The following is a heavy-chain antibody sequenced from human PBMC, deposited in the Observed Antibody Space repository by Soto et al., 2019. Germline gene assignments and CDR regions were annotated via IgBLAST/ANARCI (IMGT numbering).Heavy chain of an antibody. CDR2: ISSSSSTK. V-gene: IGHV3-48*01. Sequence: EVQVVESGGGLVQPGGSLRLSCAASGFTFSSYSMNWVRQAPGKGLEWVSYISSSSSTKFYADSVKGRFTISRDNARNSMDLEKDSLGAGETGVYFWGRDIDGGGQGNLVNVSS. CDR1: GFTFSSYS. D-gene: IGHD2-15*01. J-gene: IGHJ1*01. CDR3: GRDIDG.